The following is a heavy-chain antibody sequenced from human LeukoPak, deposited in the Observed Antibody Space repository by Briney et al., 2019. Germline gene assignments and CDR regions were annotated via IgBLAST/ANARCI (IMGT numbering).Heavy chain of an antibody. D-gene: IGHD2-15*01. Sequence: GDSLRLSCVASGFTFNIYPMTGVRQSPGKGLEWVSTIGTSGDTYYADSVKGRFTISRDDSKNTLYLQMHSLGAEDTAVYYCAKSRIVDRRGYFDYWGQGTLVTVSS. CDR3: AKSRIVDRRGYFDY. CDR1: GFTFNIYP. J-gene: IGHJ4*02. V-gene: IGHV3-23*01. CDR2: IGTSGDT.